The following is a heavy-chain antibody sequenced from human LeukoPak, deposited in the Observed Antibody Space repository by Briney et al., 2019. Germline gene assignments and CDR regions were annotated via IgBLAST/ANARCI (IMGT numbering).Heavy chain of an antibody. CDR2: ISSSSSTI. CDR1: GFTFSSYS. J-gene: IGHJ4*02. D-gene: IGHD3-3*01. Sequence: SGRSLRLSCAASGFTFSSYSMNWVRQAPGKGLEWVSYISSSSSTIYYADSVKGRFTISRDNAKNSLYLQMNSLRAEDTAVYYCARGNLRILEGDDVDYWGQGTLVTVSS. CDR3: ARGNLRILEGDDVDY. V-gene: IGHV3-48*01.